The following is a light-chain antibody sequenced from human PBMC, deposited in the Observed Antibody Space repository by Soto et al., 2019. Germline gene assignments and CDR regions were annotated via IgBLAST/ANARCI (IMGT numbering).Light chain of an antibody. J-gene: IGKJ1*01. V-gene: IGKV3-20*01. CDR3: QHYGSSPT. Sequence: EIVLTQSPGTLSLSPGERATLSCRASQSVSSSYLAWYQQKPGQAPRLLIYGASSRATGIPDRFSGSGSGTDFTLTTSRLEAEEFAVYYCQHYGSSPTFGQGTKVEIK. CDR1: QSVSSSY. CDR2: GAS.